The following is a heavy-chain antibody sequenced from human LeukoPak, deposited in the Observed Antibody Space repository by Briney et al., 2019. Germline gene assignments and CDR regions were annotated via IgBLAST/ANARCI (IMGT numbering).Heavy chain of an antibody. Sequence: QAGGSLRLSCAASGFTFSSYAMSWVRQAPGKGLEWVSAISGSGGSTYYADSVKGRFTISRDNSKNTLYLQMNSLRAEDTAVYYCAKPPYCGGGSCYHWFDPWGQGTLVTVSS. D-gene: IGHD2-15*01. CDR2: ISGSGGST. CDR3: AKPPYCGGGSCYHWFDP. J-gene: IGHJ5*02. CDR1: GFTFSSYA. V-gene: IGHV3-23*01.